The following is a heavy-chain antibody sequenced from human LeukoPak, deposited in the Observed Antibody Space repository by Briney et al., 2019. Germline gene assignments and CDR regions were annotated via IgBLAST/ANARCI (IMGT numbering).Heavy chain of an antibody. Sequence: SETLSLTCAASGGSISSSSYYWGWVRQPAGKGLEWIGTINYSGNTYYNPSLKSRVTISVDTSKSQFSLKLSSVTAADTAVYYCARRKTGTMEDYWGQGTLVTVSS. CDR2: INYSGNT. J-gene: IGHJ4*02. V-gene: IGHV4-39*01. CDR1: GGSISSSSYY. CDR3: ARRKTGTMEDY. D-gene: IGHD1-7*01.